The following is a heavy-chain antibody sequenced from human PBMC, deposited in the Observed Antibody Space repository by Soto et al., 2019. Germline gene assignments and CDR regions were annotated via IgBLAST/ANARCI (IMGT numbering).Heavy chain of an antibody. Sequence: PGGSLSLSCAASGFTFSDYAMSWVRQAPGKGLEWVSAIGGSGGATYYADSVKGRFTVSRDNSKNTLYLQVNSLRAEDTAVYYCAKDYIGVIPDAFDIWGQGTMVTVSS. CDR3: AKDYIGVIPDAFDI. CDR2: IGGSGGAT. CDR1: GFTFSDYA. D-gene: IGHD3-16*02. J-gene: IGHJ3*02. V-gene: IGHV3-23*01.